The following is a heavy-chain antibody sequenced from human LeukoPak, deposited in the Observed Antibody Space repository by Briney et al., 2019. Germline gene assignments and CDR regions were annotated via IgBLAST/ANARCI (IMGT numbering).Heavy chain of an antibody. CDR1: GYTFTSYG. D-gene: IGHD3-10*01. J-gene: IGHJ6*03. CDR3: ARGREVRGVIADYYYYMDV. V-gene: IGHV1-18*01. CDR2: ISAYNGNT. Sequence: ASVKVSCKASGYTFTSYGISWVRQAPGQGLEWMGWISAYNGNTNYAQKLQGRVTMTTDTSTSTAYMELRSLRSDDTAVYYCARGREVRGVIADYYYYMDVWGKGTTVTVSS.